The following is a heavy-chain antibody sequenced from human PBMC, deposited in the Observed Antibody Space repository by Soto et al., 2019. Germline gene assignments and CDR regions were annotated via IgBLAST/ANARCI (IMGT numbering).Heavy chain of an antibody. CDR2: FDPEDGET. Sequence: ASVKVSCKVSGYTLTELSMHWVRQAPGKGLEWMGGFDPEDGETIYAQKFQGRVTMTEDTSTDTAYMELSSLRSEDTAVYYCATSFYGDYVLYYYYGMDVWGQGTTVTVSS. V-gene: IGHV1-24*01. J-gene: IGHJ6*02. CDR1: GYTLTELS. CDR3: ATSFYGDYVLYYYYGMDV. D-gene: IGHD4-17*01.